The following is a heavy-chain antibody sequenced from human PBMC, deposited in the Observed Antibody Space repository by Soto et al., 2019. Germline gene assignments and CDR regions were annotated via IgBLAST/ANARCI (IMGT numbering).Heavy chain of an antibody. CDR1: GGSVSSGSSC. Sequence: GTLCLTXTVSGGSVSSGSSCWSCLGQRPGKGLEWIGYIYNSGSTNYNPSLKGRVTISVDTSKNQFSLKLSSVTAADTAVYYCASQQGPLTYYYYDIDVWGQGTTVTVSS. V-gene: IGHV4-61*01. J-gene: IGHJ6*02. D-gene: IGHD3-9*01. CDR2: IYNSGST. CDR3: ASQQGPLTYYYYDIDV.